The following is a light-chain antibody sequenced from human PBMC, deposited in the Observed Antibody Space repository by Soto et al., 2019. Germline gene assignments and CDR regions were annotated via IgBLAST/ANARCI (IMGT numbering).Light chain of an antibody. CDR2: LGS. Sequence: DIVMTQSPLSLPVTPGEPASISCRSSQSLLYSNGKHYLDWYLQKPGQSPQLLISLGSNRASGVXDXXSGSGSGTDFTLKISRVEAEDVGVYYCMQALQTPRTFGPGTEVHIK. CDR1: QSLLYSNGKHY. V-gene: IGKV2-28*01. CDR3: MQALQTPRT. J-gene: IGKJ3*01.